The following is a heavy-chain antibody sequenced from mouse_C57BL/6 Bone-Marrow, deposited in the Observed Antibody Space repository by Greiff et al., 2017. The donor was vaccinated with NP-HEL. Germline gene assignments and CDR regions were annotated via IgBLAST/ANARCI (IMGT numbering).Heavy chain of an antibody. D-gene: IGHD2-3*01. J-gene: IGHJ3*01. Sequence: QVQLQESGPELVKPGASVKISCKASGYTFTGYYINWVKQRPGQGLEWIGWIFPGSGSTYYNQKFKGKATLTVDKSSSTAYMQLSSLTSEDSAVYVCARPSDGYSASFAYWGQGTLVTVSA. CDR2: IFPGSGST. V-gene: IGHV1-75*01. CDR1: GYTFTGYY. CDR3: ARPSDGYSASFAY.